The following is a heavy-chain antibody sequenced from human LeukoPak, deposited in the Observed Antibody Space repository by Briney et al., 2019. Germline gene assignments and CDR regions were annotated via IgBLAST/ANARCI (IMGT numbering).Heavy chain of an antibody. Sequence: GGSLRLSCAASGFTFNNYNMNWVRQAPGKGLEWVSSISSISSSYIYCADSVKGRFTISRDNARNSLYLQMNSLRAEDTAVYYCAREHSGYDFPGRDYYYMDVWGKGTTVTVSS. CDR2: ISSISSSYI. CDR3: AREHSGYDFPGRDYYYMDV. V-gene: IGHV3-21*01. CDR1: GFTFNNYN. J-gene: IGHJ6*03. D-gene: IGHD5-12*01.